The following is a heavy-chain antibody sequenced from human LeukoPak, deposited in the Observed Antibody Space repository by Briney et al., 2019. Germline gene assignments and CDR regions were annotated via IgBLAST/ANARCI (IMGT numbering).Heavy chain of an antibody. D-gene: IGHD3-10*01. CDR2: IYYSGST. J-gene: IGHJ4*02. CDR3: ARRVGPLLWFGEYPGYFDY. CDR1: GDSISSYY. Sequence: SETLSLTCTVSGDSISSYYWSWIRQPPGKGLEWIGYIYYSGSTNYNPSLKSRVTISVDTSKNQFSLKLSSVTAADTAVYYCARRVGPLLWFGEYPGYFDYWGQGTLVTVSS. V-gene: IGHV4-59*12.